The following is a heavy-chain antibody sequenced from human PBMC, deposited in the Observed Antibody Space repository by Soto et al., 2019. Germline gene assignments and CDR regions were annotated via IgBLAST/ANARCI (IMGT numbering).Heavy chain of an antibody. CDR2: VKQDGSDK. V-gene: IGHV3-7*03. D-gene: IGHD6-19*01. Sequence: GGSLRLSCSASGVIFSAYWMTWVRHAPGKGLEWVAKVKQDGSDKHYVDSVKGRFTISRDNVKNSLFLQMNSLRAEDTAVYYCVGGSGWFDPWGQGTLVTVSS. CDR1: GVIFSAYW. J-gene: IGHJ5*02. CDR3: VGGSGWFDP.